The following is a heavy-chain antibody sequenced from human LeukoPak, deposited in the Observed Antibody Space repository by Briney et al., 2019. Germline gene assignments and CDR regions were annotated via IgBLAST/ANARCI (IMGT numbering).Heavy chain of an antibody. CDR2: ISDDGIKI. CDR1: GFTFSSYG. D-gene: IGHD5/OR15-5a*01. CDR3: GKGPGYSVYDNLPHH. J-gene: IGHJ5*02. V-gene: IGHV3-30*18. Sequence: TGGSLRLSCAASGFTFSSYGMHWVRQAPGKGLEWVAVISDDGIKIYYGDSVKGRFTISRDNSKNTLNLQMDSLRADDTAVYYCGKGPGYSVYDNLPHHWGQGTLVTVSS.